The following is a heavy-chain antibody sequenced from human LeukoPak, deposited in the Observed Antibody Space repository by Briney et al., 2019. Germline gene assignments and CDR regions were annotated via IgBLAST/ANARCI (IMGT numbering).Heavy chain of an antibody. CDR1: GFTFSSYE. J-gene: IGHJ6*03. D-gene: IGHD5-12*01. Sequence: GGSLRLSCAASGFTFSSYEMNWVRQAPGKGLEWVSYISSSGSTIYYADSVKGRFTISRDNAKNSLYLQMNSLRAEDTAVYYCAREVATNNYYYYMDVWGKGTTVTVSS. CDR2: ISSSGSTI. CDR3: AREVATNNYYYYMDV. V-gene: IGHV3-48*03.